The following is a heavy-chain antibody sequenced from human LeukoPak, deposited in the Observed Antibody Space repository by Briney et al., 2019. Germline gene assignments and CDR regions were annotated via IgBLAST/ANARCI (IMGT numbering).Heavy chain of an antibody. D-gene: IGHD1-26*01. CDR1: GYTFRTYW. V-gene: IGHV5-51*01. Sequence: GESLKISCKGSGYTFRTYWIGWVRQMPGKGLEWMGIIYTKDSSTRSNPTFQGQVTFSADKSINTAYLLWSSLEAADTAMYYCARHFTGGDGFDIWGQGTNVSVST. J-gene: IGHJ3*02. CDR3: ARHFTGGDGFDI. CDR2: IYTKDSST.